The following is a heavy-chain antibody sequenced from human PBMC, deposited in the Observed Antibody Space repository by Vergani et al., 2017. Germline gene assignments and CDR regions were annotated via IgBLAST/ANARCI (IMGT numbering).Heavy chain of an antibody. D-gene: IGHD3-10*01. CDR1: GGTFSSYA. Sequence: QVQLVQSGAVVKKPGSSVKVSCKASGGTFSSYAISWVRQAPGQGLEWMGRIIPIFGTANYAQKFQGRVTITADESTSTAYMELSSLRSEDTAVYYCARAGELSYGPNNNFDYWGQGTLVTVSS. CDR2: IIPIFGTA. V-gene: IGHV1-69*18. J-gene: IGHJ4*02. CDR3: ARAGELSYGPNNNFDY.